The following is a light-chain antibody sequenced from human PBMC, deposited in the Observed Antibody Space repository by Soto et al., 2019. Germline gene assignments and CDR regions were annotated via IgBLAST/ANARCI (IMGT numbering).Light chain of an antibody. J-gene: IGLJ1*01. CDR3: WSYAGRNTYV. CDR1: NTNVGGYNY. V-gene: IGLV2-8*01. Sequence: QSVLRQPPSASGSPGQSVSISCTGTNTNVGGYNYVSWYQQHPGKAPKLIIYEVNKRPSGVPDRFSGSKTGSTASLTVSGLQADDEAEYYCWSYAGRNTYVFGTGTKVTVL. CDR2: EVN.